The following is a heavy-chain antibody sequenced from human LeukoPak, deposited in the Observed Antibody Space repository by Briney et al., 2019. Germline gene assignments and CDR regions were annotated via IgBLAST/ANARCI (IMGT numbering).Heavy chain of an antibody. Sequence: SVTVSCMASGYTFTGYYMQWVRQAAGQGVEWMGWINPNSGDTNYAQKLQGRVTMTRDTSISTAYMELSRLGSDDTAVYYCARGVPPSYSSAWYVNYWGQGALVTVSS. V-gene: IGHV1-2*02. CDR3: ARGVPPSYSSAWYVNY. J-gene: IGHJ4*02. CDR2: INPNSGDT. CDR1: GYTFTGYY. D-gene: IGHD6-19*01.